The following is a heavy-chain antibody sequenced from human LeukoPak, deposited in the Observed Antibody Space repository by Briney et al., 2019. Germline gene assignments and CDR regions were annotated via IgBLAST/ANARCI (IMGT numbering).Heavy chain of an antibody. CDR2: LYTSGST. CDR3: TRDNGGDWYAFDI. V-gene: IGHV4-4*07. D-gene: IGHD2-21*02. Sequence: PSETLSLTCTVSGASISSYYWSWIRQPAGKGLEWIGRLYTSGSTNYNPSLESRVTMSVDTSKNQFSLKLSSVTAADTALYYCTRDNGGDWYAFDIWGQGTVVTVSS. CDR1: GASISSYY. J-gene: IGHJ3*02.